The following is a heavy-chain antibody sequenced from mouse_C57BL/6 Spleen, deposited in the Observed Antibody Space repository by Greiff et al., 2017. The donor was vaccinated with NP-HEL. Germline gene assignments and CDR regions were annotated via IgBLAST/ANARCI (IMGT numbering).Heavy chain of an antibody. D-gene: IGHD2-1*01. CDR1: GYTFTSYW. CDR3: ARGDHGNYEGY. V-gene: IGHV1-59*01. CDR2: IDPSVSYT. J-gene: IGHJ2*01. Sequence: LQQPGAELVRPGTSVKLSCKASGYTFTSYWMHWVKQSPGQGLEWIGVIDPSVSYTNYNQKFKGKATLTVDTSSSTAYMQLSSLTSEDSAVYYCARGDHGNYEGYWGQGTTLTVSS.